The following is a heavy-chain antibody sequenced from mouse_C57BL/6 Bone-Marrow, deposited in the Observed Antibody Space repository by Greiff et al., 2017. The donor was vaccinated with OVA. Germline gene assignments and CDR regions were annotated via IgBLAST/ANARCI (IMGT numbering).Heavy chain of an antibody. CDR2: IYPRDGST. CDR1: GYTFTDHT. D-gene: IGHD1-1*01. Sequence: VQLQQSDAELVKPGASVKISCKVSGYTFTDHTIHWMKQRPEQGLEWIGYIYPRDGSTKYNEKFKSKATLTVDTSSSTAYMQLSSLTSEDSAFYYCARSNYGSSYWYFDVWGTGTTVTVSS. J-gene: IGHJ1*03. CDR3: ARSNYGSSYWYFDV. V-gene: IGHV1-78*01.